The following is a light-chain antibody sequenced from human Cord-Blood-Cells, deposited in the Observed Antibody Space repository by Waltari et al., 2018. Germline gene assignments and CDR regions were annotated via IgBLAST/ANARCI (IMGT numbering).Light chain of an antibody. CDR1: QSVLYSSNNKNY. CDR3: QQYYSTIT. Sequence: EIVMTQSPDSLAVSLGERGTINCKSSQSVLYSSNNKNYLAWYQQKPGQPPKLLIYWASTRESGVPDRFSGSGSGTDFTLTISSLQAEDVAVYYCQQYYSTITFGQGTRLEIK. J-gene: IGKJ5*01. V-gene: IGKV4-1*01. CDR2: WAS.